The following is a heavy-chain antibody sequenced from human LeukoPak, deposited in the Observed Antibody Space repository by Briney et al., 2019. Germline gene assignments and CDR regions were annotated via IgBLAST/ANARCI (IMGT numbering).Heavy chain of an antibody. CDR3: ATSYDSSGNY. D-gene: IGHD3-22*01. J-gene: IGHJ4*02. V-gene: IGHV3-7*01. CDR1: GFTFSIFW. CDR2: IKQDGSAK. Sequence: GGSLRLSCAAAGFTFSIFWMSWVRQAPGKGLEWVANIKQDGSAKYYVDSVKGRFTISRDNARNSLYLEMNNLRAEDTAIYYCATSYDSSGNYWGQGTLVTVSS.